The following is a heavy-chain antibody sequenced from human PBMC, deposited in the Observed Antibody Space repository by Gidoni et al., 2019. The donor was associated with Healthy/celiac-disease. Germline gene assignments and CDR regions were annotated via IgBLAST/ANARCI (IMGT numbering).Heavy chain of an antibody. V-gene: IGHV4-39*01. CDR2: IYYSGST. D-gene: IGHD3-16*02. J-gene: IGHJ3*02. CDR3: ANTYDYVWGSYPFGAFDI. Sequence: QLQLQESGPGLVKPSETLSLTCTVSGGSISSSSYYWGWSRQPPGKGLEWLGSIYYSGSTSYNPSLKSRVTISVDTSKNQFSLKLSSVTAADTAVYYCANTYDYVWGSYPFGAFDIWGQGTMVTVSS. CDR1: GGSISSSSYY.